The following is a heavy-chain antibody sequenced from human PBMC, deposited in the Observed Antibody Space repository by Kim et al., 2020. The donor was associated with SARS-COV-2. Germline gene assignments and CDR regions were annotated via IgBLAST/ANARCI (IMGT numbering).Heavy chain of an antibody. J-gene: IGHJ3*01. CDR2: VYDSGST. D-gene: IGHD1-26*01. CDR1: ADSLHDYY. Sequence: SETLSLTCTISADSLHDYYWTWIRQPPGKGLEWIGCVYDSGSTIYNPSLQGRLTISMDTSKSQVSLELTSVPAADTAVYYCARRTFFRDREMTDAFDSWGQGTMVSVSS. CDR3: ARRTFFRDREMTDAFDS. V-gene: IGHV4-59*08.